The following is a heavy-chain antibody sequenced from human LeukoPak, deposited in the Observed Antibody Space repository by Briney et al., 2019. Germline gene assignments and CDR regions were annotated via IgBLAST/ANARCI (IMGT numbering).Heavy chain of an antibody. Sequence: ASVKVSCKASGYSFTSHYMHWVRQAPGQGLEWLGLINPSGSSTLYAQKFQGRVTMTRDMSTTTDYMELSSLRSEDTAVYYCARESSGWYDFDYWGQGTLVTVSS. CDR2: INPSGSST. V-gene: IGHV1-46*01. D-gene: IGHD6-19*01. CDR3: ARESSGWYDFDY. J-gene: IGHJ4*02. CDR1: GYSFTSHY.